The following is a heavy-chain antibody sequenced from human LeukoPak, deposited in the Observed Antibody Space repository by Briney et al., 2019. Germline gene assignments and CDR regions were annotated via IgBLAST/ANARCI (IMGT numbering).Heavy chain of an antibody. V-gene: IGHV1-2*02. CDR3: ARVSSSWPEHYFDY. Sequence: ASVKVSCKASGYTFTGYYMHWVRQAPGQGLEWMGWINPNSGGTNYAQKFQGRVTMTRDTSISTAYMELSRLRSDDTAVYYCARVSSSWPEHYFDYWGQGTLVTVSS. J-gene: IGHJ4*02. CDR1: GYTFTGYY. D-gene: IGHD6-13*01. CDR2: INPNSGGT.